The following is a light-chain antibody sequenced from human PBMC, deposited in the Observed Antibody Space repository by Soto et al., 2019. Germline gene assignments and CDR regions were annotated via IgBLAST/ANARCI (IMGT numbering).Light chain of an antibody. CDR2: DDK. CDR3: QVWDASSAHVV. V-gene: IGLV3-21*02. J-gene: IGLJ7*01. CDR1: NIGSHT. Sequence: SYELTQPPSVSLAPGQTATITCGADNIGSHTVHWYQQRPDQAPVLVVYDDKNRPSGIPERFSGSNSGNTATLTITGVEDGDEADYFCQVWDASSAHVVFGGGTQLTVL.